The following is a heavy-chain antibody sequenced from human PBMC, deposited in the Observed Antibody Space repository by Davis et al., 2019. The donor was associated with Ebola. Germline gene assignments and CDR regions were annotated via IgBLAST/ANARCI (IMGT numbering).Heavy chain of an antibody. Sequence: GESLKISCAASGFTFTNYAMSWVRQAPGKGLEWVSTISATGGETFYADSVKGRFTISRDNSKNTLYLQTNSLRAEDTAIYYCARDLSDCDSGCVIISISFDSWGQGTLVTVSS. CDR1: GFTFTNYA. V-gene: IGHV3-23*01. D-gene: IGHD5-12*01. J-gene: IGHJ4*02. CDR3: ARDLSDCDSGCVIISISFDS. CDR2: ISATGGET.